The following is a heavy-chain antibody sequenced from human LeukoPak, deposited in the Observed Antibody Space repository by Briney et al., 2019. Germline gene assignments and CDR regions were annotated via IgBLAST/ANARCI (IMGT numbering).Heavy chain of an antibody. J-gene: IGHJ4*02. Sequence: PGGSLRLSWAASGFTFSSYGMHWVRQAPGKGLEWVAFIRYDGSNKYYADSVKGRFTISRDNSKNTLYLQMNSLRAEDTAVYYCTTDSTTYYYDSSGYYYNYWGQGTLVTVSS. CDR2: IRYDGSNK. CDR1: GFTFSSYG. CDR3: TTDSTTYYYDSSGYYYNY. V-gene: IGHV3-30*02. D-gene: IGHD3-22*01.